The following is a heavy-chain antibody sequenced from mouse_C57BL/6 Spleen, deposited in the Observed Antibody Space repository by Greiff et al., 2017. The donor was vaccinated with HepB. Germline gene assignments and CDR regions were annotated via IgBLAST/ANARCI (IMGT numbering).Heavy chain of an antibody. CDR3: ARGGSSGLCFDY. CDR1: GYTFTSYW. Sequence: QVQLQQPGAELVMPGASVKLSCKASGYTFTSYWMHWVKQRPGQGLEWIGEIDPSDSYTNYNQKFKGKSTLTVDKSSSTAYMQRSSLTSEDSAVYYCARGGSSGLCFDYWAQGTTLTVSS. V-gene: IGHV1-69*01. D-gene: IGHD3-2*02. J-gene: IGHJ2*01. CDR2: IDPSDSYT.